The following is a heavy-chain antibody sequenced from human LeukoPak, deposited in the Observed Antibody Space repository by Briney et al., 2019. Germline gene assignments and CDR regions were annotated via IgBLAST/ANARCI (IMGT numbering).Heavy chain of an antibody. J-gene: IGHJ4*02. D-gene: IGHD4-23*01. Sequence: GGSLRLSCAASGFTFSSYWMSWVRQAPGKGLEWVSVIYSGGSTYYADSVKGRFTISRDNSKNTLYLQMNSLRAEDTAVYYCARLATVDPFDYWGQGTLVTVSS. CDR3: ARLATVDPFDY. V-gene: IGHV3-53*01. CDR1: GFTFSSYW. CDR2: IYSGGST.